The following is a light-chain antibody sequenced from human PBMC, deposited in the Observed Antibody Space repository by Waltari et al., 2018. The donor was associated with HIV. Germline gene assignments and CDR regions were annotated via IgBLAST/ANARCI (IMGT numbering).Light chain of an antibody. Sequence: QSALTQPRSVSGSPGQSVTISCTGTSSAVGGFNYVSWYQQYPGRAPKLLIYDVIKRPSGVPDRFSGSKSGNTASLTISGLQAEDEAEYYCCSYAGRNTMVFGGGTTLTVL. CDR3: CSYAGRNTMV. J-gene: IGLJ2*01. V-gene: IGLV2-11*01. CDR1: SSAVGGFNY. CDR2: DVI.